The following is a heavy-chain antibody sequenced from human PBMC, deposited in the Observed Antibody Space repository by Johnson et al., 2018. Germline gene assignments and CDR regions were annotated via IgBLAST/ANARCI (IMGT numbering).Heavy chain of an antibody. CDR1: GGSFSGYY. J-gene: IGHJ6*03. D-gene: IGHD3-10*01. V-gene: IGHV4-34*01. CDR2: INHSGST. CDR3: AKAIYASGSPRAHMDV. Sequence: QVQLQQWGAGLLKXSETXSLXCAVYGGSFSGYYWSWIRQPPGKGLEWIGEINHSGSTTYNPSLKSRVTISVDTSKNQFSLKLSSVTAADTAVYYCAKAIYASGSPRAHMDVWGKGTTVTVSS.